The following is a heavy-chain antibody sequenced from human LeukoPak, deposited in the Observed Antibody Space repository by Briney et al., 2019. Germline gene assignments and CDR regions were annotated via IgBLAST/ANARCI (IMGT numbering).Heavy chain of an antibody. CDR3: ARCSPTLIGGTWFDH. Sequence: GGSLRLSCAASGLTFSPYWVHWLRQAPGKGLVWVSRISGDGCGTTYADSVKGRFTISRDNAKNTLYLQMNSLSAANNAGDYCARCSPTLIGGTWFDHWGQGTLVTVSS. CDR2: ISGDGCGT. J-gene: IGHJ5*02. CDR1: GLTFSPYW. D-gene: IGHD3-16*01. V-gene: IGHV3-74*01.